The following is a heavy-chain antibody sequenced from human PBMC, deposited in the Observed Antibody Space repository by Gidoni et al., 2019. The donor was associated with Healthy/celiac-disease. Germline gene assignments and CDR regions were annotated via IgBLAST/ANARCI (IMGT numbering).Heavy chain of an antibody. Sequence: QVQLQQWGAGLLKPSETLSLTCAVYGGSFSGYYWSWIRQPPGKGLEWIGEINHSGSTNYNPSLKSRVTISVDTSKSQFSLKLSSVTAADAAVYYCARMGQKKEFYYMDVWGKGTTVTVSS. CDR1: GGSFSGYY. CDR3: ARMGQKKEFYYMDV. J-gene: IGHJ6*03. V-gene: IGHV4-34*01. CDR2: INHSGST.